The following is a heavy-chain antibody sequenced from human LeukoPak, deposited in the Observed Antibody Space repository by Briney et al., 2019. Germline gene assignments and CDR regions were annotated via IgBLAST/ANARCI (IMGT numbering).Heavy chain of an antibody. J-gene: IGHJ4*02. CDR3: AKDIYRGLDMATRPDY. Sequence: HPGGSLRLSCAASGFTFDDYAMHWVRQAPGKGLEWVSLISGDAGSTYYADSVKGRFTISRDDSKNSLCLQMNSLRTEDTAFYYCAKDIYRGLDMATRPDYWGQGTLVTVSS. CDR1: GFTFDDYA. V-gene: IGHV3-43*02. CDR2: ISGDAGST. D-gene: IGHD5-24*01.